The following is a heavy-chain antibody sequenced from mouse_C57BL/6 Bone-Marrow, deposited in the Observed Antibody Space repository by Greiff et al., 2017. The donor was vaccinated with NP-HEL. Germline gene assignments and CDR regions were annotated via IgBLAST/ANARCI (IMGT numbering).Heavy chain of an antibody. J-gene: IGHJ4*01. CDR3: ARPGNGYDDAMDY. V-gene: IGHV5-6*01. CDR2: ISSGGSYT. Sequence: EVQLVESGGDLVKPGGSLKLSCAASGFTFSSYGMSWVRQTPDKRLEWVATISSGGSYTYYPDSVKGRFTISRDNAKNTLYLQMSSLKSEDTAMYYCARPGNGYDDAMDYWGQGTSVTVSS. D-gene: IGHD2-2*01. CDR1: GFTFSSYG.